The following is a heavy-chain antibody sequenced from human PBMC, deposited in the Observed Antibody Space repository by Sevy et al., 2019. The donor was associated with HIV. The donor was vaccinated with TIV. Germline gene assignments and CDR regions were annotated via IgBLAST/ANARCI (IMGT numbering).Heavy chain of an antibody. D-gene: IGHD6-19*01. J-gene: IGHJ2*01. CDR1: GGSISSSSYY. V-gene: IGHV4-39*01. CDR2: LYSTGAT. Sequence: SETLSITCTISGGSISSSSYYWGWIRQPPGKGLEWMGSLYSTGATSYNPSLESRVTVSADTSRNRFYLKLDSVSAADTAVYYCATPLPSGWYEGTGGYFDLRGRGTLVTVSS. CDR3: ATPLPSGWYEGTGGYFDL.